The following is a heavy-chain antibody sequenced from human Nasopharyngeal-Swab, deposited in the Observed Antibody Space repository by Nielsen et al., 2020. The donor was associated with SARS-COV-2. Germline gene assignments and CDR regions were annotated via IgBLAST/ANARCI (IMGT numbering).Heavy chain of an antibody. D-gene: IGHD4-17*01. CDR1: GGSISSYY. CDR2: IYYSGST. J-gene: IGHJ4*02. Sequence: SETLSLTCTVSGGSISSYYWGWIRQPPGKGLEWIGSIYYSGSTYYNPSLKSRVTISVDTSKNQFSLKLSSVTAADTAVYYCARETTVTTLGTIDYWGQGTLVTVSS. V-gene: IGHV4-39*07. CDR3: ARETTVTTLGTIDY.